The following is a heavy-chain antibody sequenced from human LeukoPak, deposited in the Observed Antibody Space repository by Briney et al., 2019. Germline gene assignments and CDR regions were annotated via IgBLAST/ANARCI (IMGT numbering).Heavy chain of an antibody. CDR3: ARAPLIAAAGTPDY. Sequence: ASVKVSCKASGYTFTSYGISWLRQAPGQGLEWMGWISAYNGNTNYAQKLQGRVTMTTDTSTSTAYMELRSLRSDDTAVYYCARAPLIAAAGTPDYWGQGTLVTVSS. CDR1: GYTFTSYG. D-gene: IGHD6-13*01. V-gene: IGHV1-18*01. J-gene: IGHJ4*02. CDR2: ISAYNGNT.